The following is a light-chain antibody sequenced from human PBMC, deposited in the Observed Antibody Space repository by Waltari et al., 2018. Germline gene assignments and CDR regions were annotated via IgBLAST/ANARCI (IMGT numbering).Light chain of an antibody. CDR3: QQYYSTMYT. Sequence: DIVMTQSPDPLGVSLGERAAIHCTSSQNLLYSADNKNYLAWYQQKPGPPPKLLISWASTRETGVPDRFSGSGSGTDFTLTISSLQAEDVAVYYCQQYYSTMYTFGQGTKLEIK. V-gene: IGKV4-1*01. CDR2: WAS. CDR1: QNLLYSADNKNY. J-gene: IGKJ2*01.